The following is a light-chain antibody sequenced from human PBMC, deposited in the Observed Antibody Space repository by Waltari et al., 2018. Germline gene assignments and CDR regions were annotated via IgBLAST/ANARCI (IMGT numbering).Light chain of an antibody. Sequence: QSVVTQPASVSGSPGQSISISCTGTSNDIGANDYVSWYQQHPGRAPQLVIYDVSVRPSGVSIRFSGSKSGNTASLTISGLQAEDEALYYCSSYTLTNSVVFGGGTKLTVL. J-gene: IGLJ2*01. CDR2: DVS. CDR3: SSYTLTNSVV. CDR1: SNDIGANDY. V-gene: IGLV2-14*03.